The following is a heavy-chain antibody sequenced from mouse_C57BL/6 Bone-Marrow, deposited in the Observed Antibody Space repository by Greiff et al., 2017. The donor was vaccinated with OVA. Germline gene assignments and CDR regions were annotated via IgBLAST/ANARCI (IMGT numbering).Heavy chain of an antibody. J-gene: IGHJ2*01. D-gene: IGHD2-4*01. V-gene: IGHV1-67*01. Sequence: VKLLESGPELVRPGVSVKISCKGSGYTFTDYAMHWVKQSHAKSLEWIGVISTYYGDASYNQKFKDKATMTGDKSSSTAYMELARLTSEDSAVYYCARAYDYDEENDYWGQGTTLTVSS. CDR1: GYTFTDYA. CDR2: ISTYYGDA. CDR3: ARAYDYDEENDY.